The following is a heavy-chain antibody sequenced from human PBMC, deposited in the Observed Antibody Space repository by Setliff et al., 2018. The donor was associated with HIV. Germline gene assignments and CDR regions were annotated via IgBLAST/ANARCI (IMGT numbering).Heavy chain of an antibody. J-gene: IGHJ4*02. CDR3: ARAMGGSRTDFDY. Sequence: SETLSLTCTVSGGSISSHCWSWIRQPPGKGLEWIGHISYSGSTDYNPSLKSRVTISVDTSKNQFSLKLSSVTAADTAVYYCARAMGGSRTDFDYWGQGTLVTVSS. D-gene: IGHD1-26*01. V-gene: IGHV4-59*11. CDR2: ISYSGST. CDR1: GGSISSHC.